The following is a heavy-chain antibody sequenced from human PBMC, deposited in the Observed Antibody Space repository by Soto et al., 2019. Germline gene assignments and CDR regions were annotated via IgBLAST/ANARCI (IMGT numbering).Heavy chain of an antibody. Sequence: GASVKVSCKASGYTFTSYYIHWVRQAPGQGLDWMGIINPSGGSTSYESKFQGRVTMTWDTSTSTVYMEVSSLRSEDTAVYYCARDPAAPYHYYMDVWGKGTPVTVSS. CDR2: INPSGGST. D-gene: IGHD2-15*01. J-gene: IGHJ6*03. V-gene: IGHV1-46*03. CDR1: GYTFTSYY. CDR3: ARDPAAPYHYYMDV.